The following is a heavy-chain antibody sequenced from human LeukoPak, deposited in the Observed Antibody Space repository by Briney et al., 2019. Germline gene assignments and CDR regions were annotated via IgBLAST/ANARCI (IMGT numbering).Heavy chain of an antibody. CDR2: ISNDGIGK. Sequence: PGGSLRLSCAASGLPLSTFIIHWVRQAPGKGLEWVAAISNDGIGKFYADSVEGRFTISRDNSKNTLHLQIDSLRLEDTAVYHCAREFHSSGYAGTFDCWGPGTLVTVSS. J-gene: IGHJ4*02. CDR3: AREFHSSGYAGTFDC. CDR1: GLPLSTFI. D-gene: IGHD3-22*01. V-gene: IGHV3-30*04.